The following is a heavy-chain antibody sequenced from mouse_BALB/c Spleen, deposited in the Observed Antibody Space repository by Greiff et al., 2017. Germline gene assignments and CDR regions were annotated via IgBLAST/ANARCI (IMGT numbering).Heavy chain of an antibody. Sequence: EVMLVESGGGLVQPGGSRKLSCAASGFTFSSFGMHWVRQAPEKGLEWVAYISSGSSTIYYADTVKGRFTISRDNPKNTLFLQMTSLRSEDTAMYYCARDRYRYDGAWFAYWGQGTLVTVSA. CDR3: ARDRYRYDGAWFAY. CDR1: GFTFSSFG. D-gene: IGHD2-14*01. CDR2: ISSGSSTI. V-gene: IGHV5-17*02. J-gene: IGHJ3*01.